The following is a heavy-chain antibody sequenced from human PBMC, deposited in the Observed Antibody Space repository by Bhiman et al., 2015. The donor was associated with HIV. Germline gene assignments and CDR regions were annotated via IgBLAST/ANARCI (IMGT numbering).Heavy chain of an antibody. CDR1: GFTFDDYA. D-gene: IGHD2-15*01. J-gene: IGHJ4*02. Sequence: VQLVESGGDLVQPGRSLRLSCAASGFTFDDYAMHWVRQPPGKGLEWVSGISWNSVSIGYADSVKGRFTISRDNAKNSLYLQINSLRAEDTALYYCARRRIYYFDYWGQGTLVTVSS. V-gene: IGHV3-9*01. CDR2: ISWNSVSI. CDR3: ARRRIYYFDY.